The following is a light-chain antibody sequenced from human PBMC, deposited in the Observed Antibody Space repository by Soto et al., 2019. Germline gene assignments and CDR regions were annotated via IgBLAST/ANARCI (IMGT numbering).Light chain of an antibody. J-gene: IGKJ2*01. CDR3: HHYHNYMYS. V-gene: IGKV3-15*01. CDR2: DAS. Sequence: EIVMTQSPATLPVSPGERATLSCRASQSIRSNLAWYPQKPGLAPRLLIYDASTRATGIPARFSGSGSGTEFTLTISSLQSGDSAIYYCHHYHNYMYSFGQGTKVDIK. CDR1: QSIRSN.